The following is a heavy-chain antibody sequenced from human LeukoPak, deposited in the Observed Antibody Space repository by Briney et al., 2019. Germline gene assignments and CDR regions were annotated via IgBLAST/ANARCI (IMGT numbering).Heavy chain of an antibody. D-gene: IGHD5/OR15-5a*01. J-gene: IGHJ4*02. V-gene: IGHV3-23*01. Sequence: GGSLRLSCAASGFTFGTYGMNWVRQAPGEGLEWVSGVTGSGAGTYYADSVKGRFTISRDNSKNTLYLQMNSLRAEDTAVYYCAKKVLSTRDSLLGPFDYWGQGTLVTVSS. CDR3: AKKVLSTRDSLLGPFDY. CDR1: GFTFGTYG. CDR2: VTGSGAGT.